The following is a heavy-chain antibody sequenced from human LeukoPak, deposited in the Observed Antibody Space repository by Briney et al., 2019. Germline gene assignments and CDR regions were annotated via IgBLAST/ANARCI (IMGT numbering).Heavy chain of an antibody. CDR3: ARAIRDYDFWSGYFRTPYYYYGMDV. CDR2: IIPIFGTA. J-gene: IGHJ6*02. CDR1: GGTFSSYA. Sequence: SVKVSCKASGGTFSSYAISWVRQAPGQGLEWMGGIIPIFGTANYAQKFRGRVTITADESTSTAYMELSSLRSEDTAVYYCARAIRDYDFWSGYFRTPYYYYGMDVWGQGTTVTVSS. V-gene: IGHV1-69*13. D-gene: IGHD3-3*01.